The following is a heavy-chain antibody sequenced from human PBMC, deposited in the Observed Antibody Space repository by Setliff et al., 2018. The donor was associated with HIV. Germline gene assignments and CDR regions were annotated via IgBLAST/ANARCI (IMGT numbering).Heavy chain of an antibody. CDR2: IRHSGYT. V-gene: IGHV4-59*01. D-gene: IGHD3-22*01. CDR1: GGSIGSYH. Sequence: SETLSLTCNVSGGSIGSYHWAWIRQSPGKGLEYIGNIRHSGYTNYNPSLKSRLNMSVDTSNYQISLKLTAVTAADTAVYYCAREGYYDSSGYSAFDYWGQGTLVTVSS. CDR3: AREGYYDSSGYSAFDY. J-gene: IGHJ4*02.